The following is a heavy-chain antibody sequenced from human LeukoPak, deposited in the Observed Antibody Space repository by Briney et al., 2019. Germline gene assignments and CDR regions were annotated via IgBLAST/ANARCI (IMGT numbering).Heavy chain of an antibody. Sequence: GGSLRLSCAASGFTFNSYSMSWVRQAPGKGLEWVSIISRTSESIFYADSVKGRFTISRDNAKNSLYLQMNSLRAEDTAVYYCARDPYSGSYGNYYYYFMDVWGKGTTVTISS. CDR2: ISRTSESI. CDR1: GFTFNSYS. D-gene: IGHD1-26*01. CDR3: ARDPYSGSYGNYYYYFMDV. V-gene: IGHV3-21*01. J-gene: IGHJ6*03.